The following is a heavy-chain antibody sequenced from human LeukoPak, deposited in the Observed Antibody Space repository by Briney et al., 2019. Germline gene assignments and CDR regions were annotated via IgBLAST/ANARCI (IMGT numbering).Heavy chain of an antibody. J-gene: IGHJ4*02. CDR2: INSDGSRT. Sequence: GGSLRLSYAASGFTFNTYWMHWVRQVPGKGLVWVSRINSDGSRTNDVDSAKGRFTISRDNAKNTLFLQLNTLRAEDTAVYYCARGNFYSGSGSSPLDYWGQGTLVTVSS. CDR3: ARGNFYSGSGSSPLDY. V-gene: IGHV3-74*01. D-gene: IGHD3-10*01. CDR1: GFTFNTYW.